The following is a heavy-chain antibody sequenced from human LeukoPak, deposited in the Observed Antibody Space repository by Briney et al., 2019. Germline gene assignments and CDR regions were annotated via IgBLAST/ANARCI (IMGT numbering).Heavy chain of an antibody. CDR2: IYYSGST. D-gene: IGHD4-17*01. V-gene: IGHV4-59*01. J-gene: IGHJ4*02. Sequence: SETLSLTCTVSGCSISSYYWSWIRQPPGKGLEWIGYIYYSGSTNYNPSLKSRVTISVDTSKNQFSLKMSSVTAADTAVYYCARWPATTVTTGFDYWGQGTLVTVSS. CDR3: ARWPATTVTTGFDY. CDR1: GCSISSYY.